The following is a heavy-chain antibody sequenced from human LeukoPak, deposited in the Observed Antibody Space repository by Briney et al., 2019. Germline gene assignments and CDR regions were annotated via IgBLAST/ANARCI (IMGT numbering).Heavy chain of an antibody. CDR1: GFTVSSNY. V-gene: IGHV3-66*02. D-gene: IGHD2-15*01. CDR3: ARDLDCSGGSCYSY. J-gene: IGHJ4*02. Sequence: GGSLRLSCAAPGFTVSSNYMSWVRQAPGKGLEWVSVIYSGGSTYYADSVKRRFTISRDNSKNTLYLQMNSLRAEDTAVYYCARDLDCSGGSCYSYWGQGTLVTVSS. CDR2: IYSGGST.